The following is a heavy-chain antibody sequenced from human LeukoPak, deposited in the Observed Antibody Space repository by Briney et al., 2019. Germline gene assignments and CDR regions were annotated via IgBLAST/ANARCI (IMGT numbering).Heavy chain of an antibody. CDR3: ARDLGSGWNFDY. CDR2: IYSGGST. D-gene: IGHD6-19*01. Sequence: GGSLRLSCAASGFTVSSSYMYWVRQAPGKGLEWVSIIYSGGSTYYADSVKGRFTISRDNSKNTLYLQMNSLRAEDTAVYYCARDLGSGWNFDYWGQGTLVTVSS. CDR1: GFTVSSSY. J-gene: IGHJ4*02. V-gene: IGHV3-53*01.